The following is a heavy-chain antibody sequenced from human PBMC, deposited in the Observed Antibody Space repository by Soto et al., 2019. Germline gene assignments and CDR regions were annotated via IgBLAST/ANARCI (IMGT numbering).Heavy chain of an antibody. CDR3: ARGYSTYYYGMDV. J-gene: IGHJ6*02. D-gene: IGHD4-4*01. CDR1: GFTFSNYA. Sequence: QVQLVESGGGVVQPGRSLRLSCAASGFTFSNYAMHWVRQAPGKGLEWVAVISYDGSNKYYADSVKGRFTISRDKSKNTLYLQMNSLRVEDTAMYYWARGYSTYYYGMDVWGQGTTVTVSS. V-gene: IGHV3-30-3*01. CDR2: ISYDGSNK.